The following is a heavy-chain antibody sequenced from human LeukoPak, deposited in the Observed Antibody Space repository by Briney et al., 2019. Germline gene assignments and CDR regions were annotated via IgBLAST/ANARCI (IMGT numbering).Heavy chain of an antibody. V-gene: IGHV3-30*04. D-gene: IGHD3-10*01. J-gene: IGHJ4*02. Sequence: GGSLRLSCAASGFTFSSYAMHWVRQAPGKGLEWVAVISYDGSNKYYADSVKGRFTISRDNSKNTLYLQMNSLRAEDTAVYYCARETRASFGESTTYYFDYWGQGTLVTVSS. CDR2: ISYDGSNK. CDR1: GFTFSSYA. CDR3: ARETRASFGESTTYYFDY.